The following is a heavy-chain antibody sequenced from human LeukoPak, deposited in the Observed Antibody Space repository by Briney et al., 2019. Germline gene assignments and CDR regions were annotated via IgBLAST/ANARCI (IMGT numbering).Heavy chain of an antibody. CDR3: ARDQEGFDY. CDR2: IYPRGGST. V-gene: IGHV1-46*01. J-gene: IGHJ4*02. Sequence: ASMKVSCKASGYTFTSNYIHWVRQAPGQGLEWMGMIYPRGGSTSYAQKFQGRVTVTRDTSTSTVHMELSGPRSEDTAVYYCARDQEGFDYWGQGTLVTVSS. CDR1: GYTFTSNY.